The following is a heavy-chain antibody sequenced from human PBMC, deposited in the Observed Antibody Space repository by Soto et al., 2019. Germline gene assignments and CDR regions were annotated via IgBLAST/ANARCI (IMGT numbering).Heavy chain of an antibody. CDR2: IYYSGTT. Sequence: SETLSLTCTVSGDSITSNSYFWAWIRQPPGKGLEWIGSIYYSGTTYYNPSLKSRVTISVDRSKNQFSLKLSSVTAADTAVYYCARHFSVDYFDYWGPGTLVTVSS. CDR1: GDSITSNSYF. CDR3: ARHFSVDYFDY. J-gene: IGHJ4*02. V-gene: IGHV4-39*01.